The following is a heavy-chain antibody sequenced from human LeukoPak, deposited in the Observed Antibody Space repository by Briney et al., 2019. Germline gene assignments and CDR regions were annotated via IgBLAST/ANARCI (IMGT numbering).Heavy chain of an antibody. CDR1: GYTFTSYG. D-gene: IGHD3-9*01. Sequence: ASVKVSCKASGYTFTSYGISCVRQAPGQGLEWMGWISAYNGNTNYAQKLQGRVTMTTDTSTSTAYMELRSLRSDDTAVYYCARRAFGKRGYDILSRGPFDPWGQGTLVTVSS. CDR2: ISAYNGNT. V-gene: IGHV1-18*01. CDR3: ARRAFGKRGYDILSRGPFDP. J-gene: IGHJ5*02.